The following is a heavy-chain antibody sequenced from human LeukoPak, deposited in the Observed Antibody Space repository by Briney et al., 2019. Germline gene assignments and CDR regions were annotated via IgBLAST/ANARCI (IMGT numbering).Heavy chain of an antibody. J-gene: IGHJ4*02. CDR1: GGPLSSYW. Sequence: SETLSFTCTISGGPLSSYWWSWVRQPPGKGLEWIGYMSDSGIPKSNPSLTSRVTISRDTSKNQVSLKMRFVTAANTAVYFYASLGGTYDFWGRGTLVTVSS. CDR3: ASLGGTYDF. CDR2: MSDSGIP. D-gene: IGHD1-26*01. V-gene: IGHV4-59*08.